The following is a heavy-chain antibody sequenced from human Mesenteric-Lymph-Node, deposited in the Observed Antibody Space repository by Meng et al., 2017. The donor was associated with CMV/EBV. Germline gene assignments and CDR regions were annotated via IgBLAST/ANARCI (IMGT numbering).Heavy chain of an antibody. Sequence: ASVKVSCKASGYMFTNFYMHWVRQAPGQGPEWMGMINPSGGSTRYAQKFQGRVTVTRDTSTSTVYMELSSLRSEDTAVYYCARFIVVVPAATPSYYYGMDVWGQGTTVTVSS. CDR2: INPSGGST. CDR3: ARFIVVVPAATPSYYYGMDV. D-gene: IGHD2-2*01. CDR1: GYMFTNFY. J-gene: IGHJ6*02. V-gene: IGHV1-46*01.